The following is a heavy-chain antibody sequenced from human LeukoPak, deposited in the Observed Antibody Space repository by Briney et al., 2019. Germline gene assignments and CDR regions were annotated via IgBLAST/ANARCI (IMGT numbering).Heavy chain of an antibody. Sequence: SETLSLTCSVSGYSISNGYYWGWIRQPPGEGLGGIGSMYNSGSTYYNPPVKSRVKISVETSKNHFSLKLSSVTAADTAVYFCARGYASSWYWNWFDPWGQGTLVSVSS. CDR1: GYSISNGYY. V-gene: IGHV4-38-2*02. J-gene: IGHJ5*02. CDR3: ARGYASSWYWNWFDP. D-gene: IGHD6-13*01. CDR2: MYNSGST.